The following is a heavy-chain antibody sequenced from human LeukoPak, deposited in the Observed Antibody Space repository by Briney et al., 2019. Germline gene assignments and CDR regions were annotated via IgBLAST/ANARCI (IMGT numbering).Heavy chain of an antibody. V-gene: IGHV4-38-2*02. J-gene: IGHJ4*02. CDR2: IYESGST. CDR3: ARGKSRGSHIDY. Sequence: SKTLSLTCTVSGYAISSGYYWGWIRQPPGKGLEWSGSIYESGSTYYNPSLKSRVTISLDTSKIQFSLRMDSVTAEDRAVYYCARGKSRGSHIDYWGQGTLVTASS. D-gene: IGHD1-26*01. CDR1: GYAISSGYY.